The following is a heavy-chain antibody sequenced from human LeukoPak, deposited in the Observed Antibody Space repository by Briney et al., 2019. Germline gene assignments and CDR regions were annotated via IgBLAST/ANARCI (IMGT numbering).Heavy chain of an antibody. CDR3: ARGRLSFRAYGGNPHFDY. CDR1: GGSISSYY. V-gene: IGHV4-59*01. CDR2: IYYSGST. Sequence: PSETLSLTCTVSGGSISSYYWSWIRQPPGKGLEWIGYIYYSGSTNYNPSLKSRVTISVDTSKNQFSLKLSSVTAADTAVYYCARGRLSFRAYGGNPHFDYWAREPWSPSPQ. D-gene: IGHD4-23*01. J-gene: IGHJ4*02.